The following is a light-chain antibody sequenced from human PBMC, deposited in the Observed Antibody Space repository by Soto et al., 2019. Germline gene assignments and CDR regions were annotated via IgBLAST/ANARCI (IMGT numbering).Light chain of an antibody. Sequence: DIQMTQSPSTLSGSVGDRVTITCRASQTISSWLAWYQQKSGKAPKILIYHASSLETGVPSRFSGSGSGTEFTLTISSVQPDDFASDYCQHYNSYGTFGQGTKV. J-gene: IGKJ1*01. CDR2: HAS. CDR3: QHYNSYGT. V-gene: IGKV1-5*01. CDR1: QTISSW.